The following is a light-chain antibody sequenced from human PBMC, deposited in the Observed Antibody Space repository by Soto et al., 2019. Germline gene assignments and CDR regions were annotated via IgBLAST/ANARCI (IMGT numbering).Light chain of an antibody. V-gene: IGKV1-12*01. CDR2: ATS. CDR3: QETHSLSRS. Sequence: IQMTQSPSSVSASVGDRVTMTCRASQGVGGWLAWYQQKPGKVPKLLIYATSSLHSGVPSRFSGIGSGTDFTLSISSLQPRDFATYYCQETHSLSRSFGPGTRWIS. J-gene: IGKJ3*01. CDR1: QGVGGW.